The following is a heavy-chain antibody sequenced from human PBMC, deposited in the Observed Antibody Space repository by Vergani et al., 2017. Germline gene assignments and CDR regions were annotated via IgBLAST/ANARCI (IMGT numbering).Heavy chain of an antibody. J-gene: IGHJ4*02. CDR1: GFAFSRYA. D-gene: IGHD5-24*01. CDR2: LTASGSGI. Sequence: EVQLLESGGRLVQPGGSLRLSCVASGFAFSRYAMSWVRQAPGKGPEWVSGLTASGSGISYADSVRGRFTISRDNSKNTLFLQMDSLRAEDTAVYYCAKSGWLQHFGAHYFDSWGQGILVTVSS. V-gene: IGHV3-23*01. CDR3: AKSGWLQHFGAHYFDS.